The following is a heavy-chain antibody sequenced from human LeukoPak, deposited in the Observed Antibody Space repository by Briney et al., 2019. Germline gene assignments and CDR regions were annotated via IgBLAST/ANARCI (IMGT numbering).Heavy chain of an antibody. V-gene: IGHV1-8*01. Sequence: ASVKVSCKASGYTFTSYDINWVRQATGQGLEWMGWMNPNSGNTGYAQKFQGRVTMTRNTSISTAYMELSSLRSEDTAVYYCARASMTRDAFGIWGQGTMVTVSS. CDR3: ARASMTRDAFGI. CDR1: GYTFTSYD. J-gene: IGHJ3*02. D-gene: IGHD2/OR15-2a*01. CDR2: MNPNSGNT.